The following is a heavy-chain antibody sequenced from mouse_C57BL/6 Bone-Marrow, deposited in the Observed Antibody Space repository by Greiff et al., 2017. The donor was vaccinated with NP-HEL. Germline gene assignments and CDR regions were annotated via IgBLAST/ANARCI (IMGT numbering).Heavy chain of an antibody. CDR2: ISYDGSN. Sequence: EVQLQESGPGLVKPSQSLSLTCSVTGYSITSGYYWNWIRQFPGNKLEWMGYISYDGSNNYNPSLKNRIPITRDTSKNQFFLKLNSVTTEDTATYYCARDYLYYAMDYWGQGTSVTVSS. CDR1: GYSITSGYY. CDR3: ARDYLYYAMDY. D-gene: IGHD5-1*01. J-gene: IGHJ4*01. V-gene: IGHV3-6*01.